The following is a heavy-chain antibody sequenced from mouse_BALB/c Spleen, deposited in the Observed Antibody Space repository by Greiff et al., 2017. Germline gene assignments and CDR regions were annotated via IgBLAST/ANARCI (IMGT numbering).Heavy chain of an antibody. J-gene: IGHJ2*01. V-gene: IGHV14-3*02. CDR2: IDPANGNT. CDR1: GYTFTSYW. Sequence: VHVKQPGAELVKPGASVKLSCKASGYTFTSYWMHWVKQRPEQGLEWIGRIDPANGNTKYDPKFQGKATITADTSSNTAYLQLSSLTSEDTAVYYCAKDGNYDNYFDYWGQGTTLTVSS. D-gene: IGHD2-4*01. CDR3: AKDGNYDNYFDY.